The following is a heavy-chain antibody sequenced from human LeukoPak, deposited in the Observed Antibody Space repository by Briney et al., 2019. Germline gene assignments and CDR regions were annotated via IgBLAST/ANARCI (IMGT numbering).Heavy chain of an antibody. CDR1: GFTFSSLA. CDR3: AIARPYYDSSV. V-gene: IGHV3-23*01. J-gene: IGHJ4*02. D-gene: IGHD3-22*01. CDR2: IIGCGGST. Sequence: GESRGLSWAAYGFTFSSLAISWVRPAAGEGLEWVGAIIGCGGSTFYGGSVKGRFTISRDNTKNTLYLQMNSLRAEDTAVYYCAIARPYYDSSVWGQGTLVTVSS.